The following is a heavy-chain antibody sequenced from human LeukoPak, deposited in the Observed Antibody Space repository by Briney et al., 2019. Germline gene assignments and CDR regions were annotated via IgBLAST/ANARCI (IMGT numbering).Heavy chain of an antibody. V-gene: IGHV3-21*01. CDR2: ISSSSSYI. CDR3: ARDRYSGSYWADY. J-gene: IGHJ4*02. Sequence: GGSLRLSCAASGFTFSSYSMNWVRQAPGKGLEWVSSISSSSSYIYYADSVKGRFTISRDNDKNSLYLQMNSLRAEDTAVYYCARDRYSGSYWADYWGQGTLVTVS. D-gene: IGHD1-26*01. CDR1: GFTFSSYS.